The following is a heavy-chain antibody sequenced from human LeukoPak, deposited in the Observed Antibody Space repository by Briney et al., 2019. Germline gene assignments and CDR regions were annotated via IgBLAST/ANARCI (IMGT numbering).Heavy chain of an antibody. CDR2: ISSSGSTI. Sequence: PGGSLRLSCAASGFTLSDYYISWIRQAPGKGLEWVSYISSSGSTIYYADSVKGRFTISTDNAKNSLYLQMNSLRAEDTAMYYCATMYCSSTSCPTHFDYWGQGTLVTVSS. J-gene: IGHJ4*02. V-gene: IGHV3-11*04. D-gene: IGHD2-2*01. CDR1: GFTLSDYY. CDR3: ATMYCSSTSCPTHFDY.